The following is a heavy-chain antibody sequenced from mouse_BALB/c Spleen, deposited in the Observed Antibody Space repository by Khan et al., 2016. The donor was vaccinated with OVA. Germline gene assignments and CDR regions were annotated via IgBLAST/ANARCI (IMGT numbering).Heavy chain of an antibody. V-gene: IGHV1-7*01. CDR1: GYTFTSYW. D-gene: IGHD6-1*01. CDR2: INPSTGYT. J-gene: IGHJ4*01. CDR3: AASILFYYSMDY. Sequence: QVQLQQSGAELAKPGASVKMSCKASGYTFTSYWMHWVKQRPGQGLEWIGYINPSTGYTEYNQKFKDQATLTTDKSSSTAYLHLSSLTSEDSAVYYCAASILFYYSMDYWGQGTSVTVSS.